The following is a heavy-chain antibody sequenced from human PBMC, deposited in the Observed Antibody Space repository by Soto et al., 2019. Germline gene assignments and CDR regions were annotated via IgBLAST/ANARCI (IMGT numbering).Heavy chain of an antibody. CDR2: ISGSGGST. V-gene: IGHV3-23*01. Sequence: GGSLRLSGVASGFTFSRDAMSWVRQAPGKGLEWVSAISGSGGSTYYADSVKGRFTIYRDNSKNTLYLQMNSLRAEDTAVYYCAKDRRGYSYGYYYGMDVWGQGTTVTVSS. CDR3: AKDRRGYSYGYYYGMDV. J-gene: IGHJ6*02. D-gene: IGHD5-18*01. CDR1: GFTFSRDA.